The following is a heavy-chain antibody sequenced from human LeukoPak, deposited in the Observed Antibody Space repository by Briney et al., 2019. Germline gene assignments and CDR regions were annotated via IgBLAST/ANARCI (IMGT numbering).Heavy chain of an antibody. CDR1: GYTFTSYD. CDR2: MNPNSGNT. CDR3: ARVPLYYGSGMGWFDP. D-gene: IGHD3-10*01. Sequence: GASVKVSCKASGYTFTSYDINWVRQATGQGLEWMGWMNPNSGNTGYAQKFQGRVTMTRNTSISTAYMELSSLRSEDTAVYYCARVPLYYGSGMGWFDPWGQGTLVTVSS. J-gene: IGHJ5*02. V-gene: IGHV1-8*01.